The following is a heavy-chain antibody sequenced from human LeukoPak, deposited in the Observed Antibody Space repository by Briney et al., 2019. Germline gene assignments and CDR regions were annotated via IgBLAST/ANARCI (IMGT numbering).Heavy chain of an antibody. J-gene: IGHJ4*02. CDR2: IYYSGST. Sequence: SETLSLTCTVSGGSISSSGYYWGWIRQPPGKGLEWIGSIYYSGSTYYNPSLKSRVTISVDTSKNQFSLKLSSVTAADTAVYYCASLIEEHSSWYQLGYWGQGTLVTVSS. CDR3: ASLIEEHSSWYQLGY. D-gene: IGHD6-13*01. V-gene: IGHV4-39*07. CDR1: GGSISSSGYY.